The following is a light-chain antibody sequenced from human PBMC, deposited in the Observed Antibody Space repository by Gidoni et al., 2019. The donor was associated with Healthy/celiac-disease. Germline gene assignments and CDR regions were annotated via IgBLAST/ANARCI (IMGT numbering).Light chain of an antibody. CDR1: QSVSSSY. CDR2: GAS. Sequence: ELVLTQSPGPLSLSPGERATLSCRARQSVSSSYLAWYQQKPGQAPRLLIYGASSRATGIPDRFSGSGSETDFTLTISRLEPEDFAVYYCQQYGSSPPITFGQGTQLEIK. CDR3: QQYGSSPPIT. V-gene: IGKV3-20*01. J-gene: IGKJ5*01.